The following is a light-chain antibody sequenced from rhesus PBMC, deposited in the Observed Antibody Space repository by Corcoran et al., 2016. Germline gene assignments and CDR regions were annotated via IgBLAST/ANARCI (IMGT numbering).Light chain of an antibody. Sequence: IRMTQSPSSLSASVGDTVTITCRASQGISSSLNWFQQNPGKAPKLLIFAASSLEGGVPSRFSGSGSGKEITLTISSLQPEDFAAYYCLQHNSYPWTFGQGTKVEIK. J-gene: IGKJ1*01. CDR2: AAS. V-gene: IGKV1-28*01. CDR1: QGISSS. CDR3: LQHNSYPWT.